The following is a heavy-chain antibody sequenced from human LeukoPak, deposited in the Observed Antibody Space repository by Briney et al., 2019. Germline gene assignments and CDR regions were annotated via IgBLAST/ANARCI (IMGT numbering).Heavy chain of an antibody. CDR3: AKEFIKGTFDL. CDR1: GFSFSTYG. J-gene: IGHJ3*01. Sequence: PGGSLRLSCAASGFSFSTYGMHWVRQAPGKGLEWVALIWNAGTNTYYADSVKGRFTISRDNSKNMLYLQMNSLRAEDTAVYYCAKEFIKGTFDLWGQGTVVSVSS. CDR2: IWNAGTNT. V-gene: IGHV3-33*06. D-gene: IGHD3-10*01.